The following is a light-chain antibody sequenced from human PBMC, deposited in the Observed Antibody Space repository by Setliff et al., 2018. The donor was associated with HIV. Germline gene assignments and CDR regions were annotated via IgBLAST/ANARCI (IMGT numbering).Light chain of an antibody. Sequence: QSALAQPPSASGTPGQRVTISCSGSSSNIGRNHAVNWYQHLPGTAPKLLIYSNSRRPSGVPDRFSGSKSGTSASLAISGLQSEDEADYYCAAWDESLIGYVFGTGTKVTVL. J-gene: IGLJ1*01. V-gene: IGLV1-44*01. CDR1: SSNIGRNHA. CDR2: SNS. CDR3: AAWDESLIGYV.